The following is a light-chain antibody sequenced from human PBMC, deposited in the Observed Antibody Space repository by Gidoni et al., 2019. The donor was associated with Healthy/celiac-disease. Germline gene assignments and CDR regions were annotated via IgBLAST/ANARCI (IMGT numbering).Light chain of an antibody. J-gene: IGKJ4*01. CDR1: QSISSY. CDR2: AAS. CDR3: QQSYSTPPT. Sequence: DIQMTQSPSSLSASVGDRVTITCRASQSISSYLNWYQQKPGKAPKLLIYAASSLQSGVPSRFSGSGSGTDFTLTISSLQPEDFGTYYCQQSYSTPPTFGGXTKVEIK. V-gene: IGKV1-39*01.